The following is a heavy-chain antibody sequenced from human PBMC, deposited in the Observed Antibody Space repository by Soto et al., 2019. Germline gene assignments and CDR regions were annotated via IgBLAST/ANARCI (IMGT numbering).Heavy chain of an antibody. D-gene: IGHD3-10*01. CDR3: AKPEGNGELSTEFDY. V-gene: IGHV3-23*01. J-gene: IGHJ4*02. CDR2: ISGSGGST. Sequence: GGSLRLSCAASGFTFSSYAMSWVRQAPGKGLEWVSAISGSGGSTYYADSVKGRFTISRDNSKNTLYLQMNSLRAEDTAVYYCAKPEGNGELSTEFDYWGQGTLVTVSS. CDR1: GFTFSSYA.